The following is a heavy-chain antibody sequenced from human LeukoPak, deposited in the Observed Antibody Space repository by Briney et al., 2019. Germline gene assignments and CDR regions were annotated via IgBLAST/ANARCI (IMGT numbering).Heavy chain of an antibody. CDR1: GVSFSGYY. CDR3: ASNIRSYYYYGMDV. J-gene: IGHJ6*02. Sequence: SETLSLTCAVYGVSFSGYYWSWIRQPPGKGLEWIGEINHSGSTNYNPYLKNRVTISVDTSKIQFSLKLSSVTAADTAVYYCASNIRSYYYYGMDVWGQGTTVTVSS. CDR2: INHSGST. V-gene: IGHV4-34*01. D-gene: IGHD2-2*02.